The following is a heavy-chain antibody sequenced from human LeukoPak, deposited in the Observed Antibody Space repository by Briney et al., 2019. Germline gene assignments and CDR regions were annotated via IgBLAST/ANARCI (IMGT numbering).Heavy chain of an antibody. CDR1: GGSISSGGYS. CDR3: AREPIVVVPATDY. J-gene: IGHJ4*02. CDR2: IYHSGST. D-gene: IGHD2-2*01. V-gene: IGHV4-30-2*01. Sequence: SETLSLTCAVSGGSISSGGYSWSWIRQPPGKGLEWIGYIYHSGSTYYNPSLKSRVTISVDKSKNQFSLKLSSVTAADTAVYYCAREPIVVVPATDYWGQGTLVTVSS.